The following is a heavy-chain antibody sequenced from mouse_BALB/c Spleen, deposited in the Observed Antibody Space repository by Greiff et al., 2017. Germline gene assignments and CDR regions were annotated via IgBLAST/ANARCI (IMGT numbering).Heavy chain of an antibody. Sequence: VQLVESGPELVKPGASVKLSCKASGYTFTDYVISWVKQRTGQGLEWIGEIYPGSGSTYYNEKFKGKATLTADKSSNTAYMQLSSLTSEDSAVYFCARYSTVVDAMDYWGQGTSVTVSS. J-gene: IGHJ4*01. V-gene: IGHV1-81*01. CDR1: GYTFTDYV. CDR3: ARYSTVVDAMDY. D-gene: IGHD1-1*01. CDR2: IYPGSGST.